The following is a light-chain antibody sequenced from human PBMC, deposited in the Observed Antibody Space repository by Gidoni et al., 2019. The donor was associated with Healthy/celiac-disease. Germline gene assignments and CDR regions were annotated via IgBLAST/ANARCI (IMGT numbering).Light chain of an antibody. CDR3: QQSYSTPQT. V-gene: IGKV1-39*01. J-gene: IGKJ1*01. Sequence: DIKMTQSPSSLSASVGDRVTITCRASQSISSYLHWYQQKPGKAPKLLIYAASSLQSGVPSRFSGSGSGTDFTLTISSLQPEDFATYYCQQSYSTPQTFGQGTKVEIK. CDR1: QSISSY. CDR2: AAS.